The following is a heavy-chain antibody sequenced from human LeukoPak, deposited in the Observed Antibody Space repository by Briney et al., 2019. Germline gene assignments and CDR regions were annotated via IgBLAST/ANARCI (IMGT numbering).Heavy chain of an antibody. D-gene: IGHD3-22*01. CDR2: ISGSGSRT. CDR3: AKDVTYSYDSSAYSSWWYFAL. CDR1: GFTFSSYA. J-gene: IGHJ2*01. V-gene: IGHV3-23*01. Sequence: GGSLRLSCAASGFTFSSYAVNWVRQAPGKGLEWVSGISGSGSRTYYADSVKGRFTISRDNSKNTLYLQLNSLRVEDTAIYYCAKDVTYSYDSSAYSSWWYFALWGRGTLVTVSS.